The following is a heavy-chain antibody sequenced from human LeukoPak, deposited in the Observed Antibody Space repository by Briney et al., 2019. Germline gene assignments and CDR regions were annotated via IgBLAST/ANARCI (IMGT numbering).Heavy chain of an antibody. CDR2: ISAYNGNT. CDR1: GYTFTSYG. D-gene: IGHD6-19*01. Sequence: GASVKVSCKASGYTFTSYGISWVRQAPGQGLEWMGWISAYNGNTNYAQKLQGRVTMTTDTSTSTAYMELSSLRSEDTAVYYCATRYSSGWYYFDYWGQGTLVTVSS. V-gene: IGHV1-18*01. J-gene: IGHJ4*02. CDR3: ATRYSSGWYYFDY.